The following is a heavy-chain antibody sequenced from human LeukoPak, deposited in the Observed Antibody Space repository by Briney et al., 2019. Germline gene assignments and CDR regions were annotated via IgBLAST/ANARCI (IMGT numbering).Heavy chain of an antibody. V-gene: IGHV3-21*01. CDR1: GFTFSSYS. D-gene: IGHD7-27*01. Sequence: GGSLRLSCAASGFTFSSYSMNWVRQAPGKGLEWVSSISSSSSYIYYADSVKGRSTISRDNAKNSLYLQMNSLRAEDTAVYYCARVERGTTARTDYWGQGTLVTVSS. J-gene: IGHJ4*02. CDR3: ARVERGTTARTDY. CDR2: ISSSSSYI.